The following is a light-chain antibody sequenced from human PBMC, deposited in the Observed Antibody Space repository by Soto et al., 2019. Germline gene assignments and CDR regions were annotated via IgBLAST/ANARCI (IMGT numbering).Light chain of an antibody. V-gene: IGKV1-39*01. CDR1: QSISSY. CDR2: AAS. CDR3: QQSFSTPLT. Sequence: DIQMTQSPSSLSASVGDRVTITCRASQSISSYLNWYQQKPGKAPKLLIFAASSLQSGVPSRFSGSGSGTGFAFTISNLQPEDFATYFCQQSFSTPLTFGGGTKVDIK. J-gene: IGKJ4*01.